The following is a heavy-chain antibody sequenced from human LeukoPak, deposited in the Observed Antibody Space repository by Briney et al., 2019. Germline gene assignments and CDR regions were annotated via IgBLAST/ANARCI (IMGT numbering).Heavy chain of an antibody. CDR3: ARRAAAGSHDY. D-gene: IGHD6-13*01. Sequence: SETLSLTCTVSGGSISSSSYYWSWIRQPPGKGLEWIGYIYYSGSTNYNPSFKSRVTISVDTSKNQFSLKLSSVTAADTAVYYCARRAAAGSHDYWGQGTLVTVSS. J-gene: IGHJ4*02. V-gene: IGHV4-61*01. CDR2: IYYSGST. CDR1: GGSISSSSYY.